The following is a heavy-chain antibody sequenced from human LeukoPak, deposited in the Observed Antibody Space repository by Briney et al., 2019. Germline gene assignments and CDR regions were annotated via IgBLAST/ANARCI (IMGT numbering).Heavy chain of an antibody. Sequence: GGSLRLSCTTSGFSFNTYSMSWVRQAPGKGLEWVSAINDDTPYYTDSVMGRFTASRNNSRDTLYLHLNSLLAEDTAIYYCAKEYDLWHEQGNWFDTWGQGVLVSVSS. CDR3: AKEYDLWHEQGNWFDT. CDR1: GFSFNTYS. V-gene: IGHV3-23*01. J-gene: IGHJ5*02. CDR2: INDDTP. D-gene: IGHD3-3*01.